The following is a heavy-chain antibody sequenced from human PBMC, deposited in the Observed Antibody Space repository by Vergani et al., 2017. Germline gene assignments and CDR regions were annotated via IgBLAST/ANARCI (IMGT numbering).Heavy chain of an antibody. J-gene: IGHJ5*02. D-gene: IGHD3-10*01. CDR3: AGDYGSGRGDWFDP. V-gene: IGHV4-59*01. CDR1: GGSISSYY. CDR2: IYYSGST. Sequence: QVQLQESGPGLVKPSETLSLTCTVSGGSISSYYWSWIRQPPGKGLEWIGYIYYSGSTNYNPSLKSRVTISVDTSKNQFSLKLSSVTAADTAVYSCAGDYGSGRGDWFDPWGQGTLVTVSS.